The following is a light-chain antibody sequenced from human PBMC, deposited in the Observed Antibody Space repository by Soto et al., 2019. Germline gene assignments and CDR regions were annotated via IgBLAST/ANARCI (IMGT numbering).Light chain of an antibody. J-gene: IGLJ2*01. Sequence: QSALTQPASVSGAPGQSITISCTGTSSDVGGFLDVSWFQQHPGKAPKLMIYAVSNRPSGISNRFSGSKSGNTASLTISGLQDEDAADYYCSSYSSSSTLVVFGGGTQLTVL. CDR1: SSDVGGFLD. CDR2: AVS. CDR3: SSYSSSSTLVV. V-gene: IGLV2-14*01.